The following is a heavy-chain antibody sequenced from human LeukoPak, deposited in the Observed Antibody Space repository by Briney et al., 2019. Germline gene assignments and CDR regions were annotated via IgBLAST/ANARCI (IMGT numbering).Heavy chain of an antibody. J-gene: IGHJ5*02. CDR2: MNPNSGNT. V-gene: IGHV1-8*01. CDR3: ARKDYDILTVFKGLNWFDP. Sequence: ASVTVSCKASGYTFTSYDINWVRQATGPGLEWVGWMNPNSGNTGYAQKFQGRVTMTRNTSISTAYMGLSSLRSEDTAVYYCARKDYDILTVFKGLNWFDPWGQGTLVTVSS. CDR1: GYTFTSYD. D-gene: IGHD3-9*01.